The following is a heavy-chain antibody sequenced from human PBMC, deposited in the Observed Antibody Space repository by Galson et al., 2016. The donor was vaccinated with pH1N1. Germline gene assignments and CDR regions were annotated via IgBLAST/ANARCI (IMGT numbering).Heavy chain of an antibody. CDR2: IDPYSGAT. Sequence: SVKASCKASGYSFTDCFVHWVRQAHGQGLEWMGRIDPYSGATKYEQKFQGRLTMTRDTSINTAYMDLSSLTSADAAVYFCARDLDRTWFGAAYYYMDVWGNGTTVTVSS. V-gene: IGHV1-2*06. J-gene: IGHJ6*04. CDR3: ARDLDRTWFGAAYYYMDV. D-gene: IGHD3-10*01. CDR1: GYSFTDCF.